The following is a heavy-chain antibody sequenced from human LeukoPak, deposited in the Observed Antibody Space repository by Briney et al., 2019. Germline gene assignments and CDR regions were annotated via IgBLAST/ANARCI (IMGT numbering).Heavy chain of an antibody. CDR1: GFTFHNFA. V-gene: IGHV3-23*01. D-gene: IGHD5-24*01. J-gene: IGHJ1*01. Sequence: PGGSLRLSCAASGFTFHNFAMSWVRQAPGKGLEWVAAISGSGGDTYYADSVKGRFTISRDNSKNTLYLQMNSLRGEDTAVYYCARDLDDYNSLPPVFQYWGQGTLVTVSS. CDR2: ISGSGGDT. CDR3: ARDLDDYNSLPPVFQY.